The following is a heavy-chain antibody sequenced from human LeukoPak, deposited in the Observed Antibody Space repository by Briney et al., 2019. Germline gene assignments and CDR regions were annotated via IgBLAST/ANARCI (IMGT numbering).Heavy chain of an antibody. J-gene: IGHJ4*02. CDR2: INSVGSST. CDR1: GFTFSSYW. V-gene: IGHV3-74*01. D-gene: IGHD3-3*01. CDR3: ARGSGNYDFWSGYYYGTLDY. Sequence: GGSLRLSCAASGFTFSSYWMHWVRQAPGKGLVWVSRINSVGSSTSYADSVKGRFTISRDNAKNTLYLQMNSLRAEDTAVYYCARGSGNYDFWSGYYYGTLDYWGQGTLVTVSS.